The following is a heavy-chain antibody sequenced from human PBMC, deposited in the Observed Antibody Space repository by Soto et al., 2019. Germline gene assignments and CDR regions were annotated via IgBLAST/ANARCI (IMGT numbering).Heavy chain of an antibody. CDR3: VARHCTTNSCFQGGMTYYGIDV. CDR2: VIPIFGPP. CDR1: GGPFSSFA. D-gene: IGHD2-8*01. V-gene: IGHV1-69*01. J-gene: IGHJ6*02. Sequence: QVQLVQSGAEVEKPGSSVEVSCKASGGPFSSFATSWVRQAPGQGLEWMGGVIPIFGPPKYAQKFQGRVTITADESTRTDYMELSSLRSDDTAVYYCVARHCTTNSCFQGGMTYYGIDVWGQGTTVTVS.